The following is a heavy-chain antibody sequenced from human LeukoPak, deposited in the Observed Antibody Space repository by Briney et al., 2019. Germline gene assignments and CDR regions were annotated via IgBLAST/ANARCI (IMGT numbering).Heavy chain of an antibody. Sequence: SETLSLTCTVSGGSISSSSYYWGWIRQPPGKGLEWIGSIYYSGSTYYNPSLKSRVTISVDTSKNQFSLKLSSVTAADTAVYYCARGSGLSSAPDYWGQGTLVTVSS. CDR3: ARGSGLSSAPDY. CDR2: IYYSGST. CDR1: GGSISSSSYY. D-gene: IGHD6-25*01. J-gene: IGHJ4*02. V-gene: IGHV4-39*07.